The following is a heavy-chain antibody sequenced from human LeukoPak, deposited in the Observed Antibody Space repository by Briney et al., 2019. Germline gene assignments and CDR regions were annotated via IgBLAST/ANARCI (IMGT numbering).Heavy chain of an antibody. V-gene: IGHV3-23*01. D-gene: IGHD2-21*01. CDR3: AKVAPRNPKSKYYFDY. J-gene: IGHJ4*02. CDR2: ISGSGGST. Sequence: GGSLRLSCAASGFIFSSYAMSWVRQAPGKGLEWVSAISGSGGSTYYADSVKGRFTISRDNSKNTLYLQMNSLRAEDTAVYYCAKVAPRNPKSKYYFDYWGRGTLVTVSS. CDR1: GFIFSSYA.